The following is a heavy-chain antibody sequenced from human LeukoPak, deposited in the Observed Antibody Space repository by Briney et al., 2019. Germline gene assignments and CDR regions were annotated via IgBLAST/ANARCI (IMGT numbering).Heavy chain of an antibody. D-gene: IGHD3-3*01. CDR3: ARDDLWSGSWYPDY. Sequence: SETLSLTCTVSGGSLSGYYWSWIRQPAGKGLEWIGRIYTSGSTHYNPSFRSRVTMSVDTSRSHFSLRLSSVPAADTAVYYCARDDLWSGSWYPDYWGQGTLVTVSS. CDR2: IYTSGST. CDR1: GGSLSGYY. V-gene: IGHV4-4*07. J-gene: IGHJ4*02.